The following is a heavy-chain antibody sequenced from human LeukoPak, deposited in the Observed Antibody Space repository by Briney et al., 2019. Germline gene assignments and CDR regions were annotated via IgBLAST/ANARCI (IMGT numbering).Heavy chain of an antibody. CDR1: GLTVSSYA. Sequence: GESLRLSCGASGLTVSSYAMSWVRQAPGKGLEWVSTIIGSAVNTYYADSVKGRFTISRDDSKNTVYLQMNSLRAEDTAVYSCAKYTSGTSYRGLDQWGQGTLVTVS. D-gene: IGHD3-10*01. CDR3: AKYTSGTSYRGLDQ. CDR2: IIGSAVNT. J-gene: IGHJ4*02. V-gene: IGHV3-23*01.